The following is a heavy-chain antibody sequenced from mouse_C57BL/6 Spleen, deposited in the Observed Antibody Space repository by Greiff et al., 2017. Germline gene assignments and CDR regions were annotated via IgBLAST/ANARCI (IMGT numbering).Heavy chain of an antibody. Sequence: VQRVESGGGLVKPGGSLKLSCAASGFTFSSYAMSWVRQTPEKRLEWVATISDGGSYTYYPDNVKGRFTISRDNAKNNLYLQMSHLKSEDTAMYYCARAFSIPGAWFAYWGQGTLVTVSA. CDR1: GFTFSSYA. CDR3: ARAFSIPGAWFAY. V-gene: IGHV5-4*01. D-gene: IGHD2-12*01. CDR2: ISDGGSYT. J-gene: IGHJ3*01.